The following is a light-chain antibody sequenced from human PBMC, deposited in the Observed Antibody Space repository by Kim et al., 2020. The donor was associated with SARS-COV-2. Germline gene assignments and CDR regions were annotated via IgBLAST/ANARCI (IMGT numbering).Light chain of an antibody. CDR2: DAS. Sequence: SPGERATLSCRGSESVSSYLAWYQQKPGQAPRLLIYDASNRATGIPARFSGSGSGTDFTLTISSLEPEDFAVYYCQQRSNWPPKYTFGQGTKLEI. J-gene: IGKJ2*01. CDR3: QQRSNWPPKYT. CDR1: ESVSSY. V-gene: IGKV3-11*01.